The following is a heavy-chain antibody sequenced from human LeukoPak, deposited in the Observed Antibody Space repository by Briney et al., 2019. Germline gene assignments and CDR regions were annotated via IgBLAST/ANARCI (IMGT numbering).Heavy chain of an antibody. CDR2: ISYDGSNK. CDR1: GFTFSTYA. CDR3: AKDVSWNWFDP. Sequence: QAGGSLRLSCAASGFTFSTYAMHWVRQAPGKGLEWVAVISYDGSNKYYADSVKGRFTISRDNSKSTLYLQMNTLRAEDTAVYYCAKDVSWNWFDPWGQGTLVTVSS. V-gene: IGHV3-30*18. J-gene: IGHJ5*02.